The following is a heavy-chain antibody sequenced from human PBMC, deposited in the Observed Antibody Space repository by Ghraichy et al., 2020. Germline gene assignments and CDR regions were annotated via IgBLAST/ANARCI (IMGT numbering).Heavy chain of an antibody. Sequence: GSLSLTCAVYGGSFSGYYWSWIRQPPGKGLEWIGEITHSGSTNYNPSLKSRVTISVDTSQNQFSRKLSSVTAADTAVYYCARGSGSYNYWGQGTLVTVSS. D-gene: IGHD1-26*01. CDR3: ARGSGSYNY. CDR2: ITHSGST. J-gene: IGHJ4*02. CDR1: GGSFSGYY. V-gene: IGHV4-34*01.